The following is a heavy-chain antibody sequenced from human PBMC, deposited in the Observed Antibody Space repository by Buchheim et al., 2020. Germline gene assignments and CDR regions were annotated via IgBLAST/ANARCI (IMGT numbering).Heavy chain of an antibody. CDR3: ARDKTSSGWPGRPYYFDY. CDR1: GFTFSSYS. Sequence: EVQLVESGGGLVQPGGSLRLSCAASGFTFSSYSMNWVRQAPGKGLEWVSYISSSSSTIYYADSVKGRFTISRDNAKNYLYLQMNSLRAEDTAVYYCARDKTSSGWPGRPYYFDYWGQGTL. J-gene: IGHJ4*02. V-gene: IGHV3-48*04. CDR2: ISSSSSTI. D-gene: IGHD6-19*01.